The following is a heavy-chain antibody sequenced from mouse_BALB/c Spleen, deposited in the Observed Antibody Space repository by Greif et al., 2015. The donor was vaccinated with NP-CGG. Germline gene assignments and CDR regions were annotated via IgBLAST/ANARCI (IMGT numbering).Heavy chain of an antibody. Sequence: QVQLQQSGAELVKPGASVKLSCKASGYTFTSYYMYWVKQRPGQGLEWIGGINPSNGGTNFNEKFKSKATLTVDKSSSTAYMQLSSLTSEDFAVYYCTRGCYYAMDYWAQGTSGTVSS. CDR1: GYTFTSYY. CDR3: TRGCYYAMDY. J-gene: IGHJ4*01. V-gene: IGHV1S81*02. CDR2: INPSNGGT.